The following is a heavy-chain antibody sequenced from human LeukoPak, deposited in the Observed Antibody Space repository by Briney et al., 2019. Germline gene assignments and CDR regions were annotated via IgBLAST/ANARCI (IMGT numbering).Heavy chain of an antibody. Sequence: ASVQGSCKASRYTFTGDYMHWVGQAPGQGLEWMGWINPNSGGTNYAQKFQCWVTMTRDTSISTAYMELSRLRSDDTAVYYCARSSGATMVRGTPKSWFDPWGQGTLVTVSS. V-gene: IGHV1-2*04. CDR1: RYTFTGDY. J-gene: IGHJ5*02. CDR3: ARSSGATMVRGTPKSWFDP. D-gene: IGHD3-10*01. CDR2: INPNSGGT.